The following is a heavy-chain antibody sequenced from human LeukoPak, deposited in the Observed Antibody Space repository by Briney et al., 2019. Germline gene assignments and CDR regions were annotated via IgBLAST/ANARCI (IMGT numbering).Heavy chain of an antibody. CDR1: GYTLTDYY. D-gene: IGHD1-1*01. J-gene: IGHJ4*02. CDR2: VDPEDGET. V-gene: IGHV1-69-2*01. CDR3: ATFNGYTGTYYFDY. Sequence: ASVKVSCXVSGYTLTDYYMHWVQQAPGKGLVWMGLVDPEDGETIYAEKFQGRVTITADTSTDTAYMELSSLRSEDTAVYYCATFNGYTGTYYFDYWGQGTLVTVSS.